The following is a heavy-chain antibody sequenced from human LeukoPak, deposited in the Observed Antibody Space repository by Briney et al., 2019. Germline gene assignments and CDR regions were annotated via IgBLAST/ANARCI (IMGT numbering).Heavy chain of an antibody. CDR2: IKQDGSEK. J-gene: IGHJ4*02. Sequence: PGGSLRLSCVASGFTFSGYWMTWVRQAPGKGLEWVANIKQDGSEKYYVDSVKGRFTNSRDNAKNSLYLQMNSLRAEDTAVYYCARDPGYYGSGSYLNWGQGTLVTVSS. CDR3: ARDPGYYGSGSYLN. CDR1: GFTFSGYW. D-gene: IGHD3-10*01. V-gene: IGHV3-7*01.